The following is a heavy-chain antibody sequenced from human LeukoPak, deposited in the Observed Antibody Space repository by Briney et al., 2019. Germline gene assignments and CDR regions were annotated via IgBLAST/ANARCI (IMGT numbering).Heavy chain of an antibody. J-gene: IGHJ4*02. V-gene: IGHV3-66*01. Sequence: GGSLKLSCAASGSTFSGSAMHWVRQAPGKGLEWVSVIYSGGSTYYADSVKGRFTISRDNSKNTLYLQMNSLRAEDTAVYYCARDRAAGSLFDYWGQGTLVTVSS. CDR2: IYSGGST. D-gene: IGHD6-13*01. CDR3: ARDRAAGSLFDY. CDR1: GSTFSGSA.